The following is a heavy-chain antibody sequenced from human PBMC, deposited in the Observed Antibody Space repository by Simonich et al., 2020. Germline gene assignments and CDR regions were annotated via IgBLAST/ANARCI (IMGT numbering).Heavy chain of an antibody. J-gene: IGHJ6*03. Sequence: QVQLVQSGAEVKKPGASVKVSCKASGYTFTGYYMHWGRQAPGQGLEWKGWINPNRGGTNYAQKLQGRVTMTRDTSISTAYMELSRLRSDDTAVYYCARGALTGDYYYMDVWGKGTTVTVSS. V-gene: IGHV1-2*02. CDR1: GYTFTGYY. D-gene: IGHD7-27*01. CDR2: INPNRGGT. CDR3: ARGALTGDYYYMDV.